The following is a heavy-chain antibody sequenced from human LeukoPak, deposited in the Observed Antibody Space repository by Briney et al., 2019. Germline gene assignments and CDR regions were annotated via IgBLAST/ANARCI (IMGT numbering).Heavy chain of an antibody. D-gene: IGHD6-13*01. J-gene: IGHJ6*02. CDR1: GFTFSSYW. CDR2: INSDGSST. V-gene: IGHV3-74*01. CDR3: ASGHSSSWSGPRDYYYYGMDV. Sequence: GGSLRLSCAASGFTFSSYWMHWVRHAPGKGLVWVSIINSDGSSTTYADSVKGRFTISRDNAKNTLHLQMNSLRAEDTALYYCASGHSSSWSGPRDYYYYGMDVWGQGTTVTVSS.